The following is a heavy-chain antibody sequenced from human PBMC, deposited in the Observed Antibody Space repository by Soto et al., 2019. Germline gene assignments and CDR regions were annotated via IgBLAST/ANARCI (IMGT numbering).Heavy chain of an antibody. V-gene: IGHV1-46*01. D-gene: IGHD3-22*01. CDR3: ARDRPHDSSGPLPDY. J-gene: IGHJ4*02. Sequence: QVQLVQSGAEVKKPGASVKVSCKASGYTFTGYYMHWVRQAPGQGLEWMGIINPSGGSTSYAQKFQGRVTMTRDTSTSTVYMELSSLRSEDTAVYYCARDRPHDSSGPLPDYWGQGTLVTVSS. CDR1: GYTFTGYY. CDR2: INPSGGST.